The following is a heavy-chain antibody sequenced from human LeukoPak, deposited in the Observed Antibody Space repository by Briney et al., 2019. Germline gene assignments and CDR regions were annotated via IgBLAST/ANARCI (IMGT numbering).Heavy chain of an antibody. CDR2: ISDSGDRT. CDR1: GFAFSRQD. D-gene: IGHD6-19*01. Sequence: GGSLRLSCAASGFAFSRQDMGWVRQAPGKGLEWVSAISDSGDRTYYVDSVKGRFTISRDNSKNTLYLQMNSLRADDTAVYYCAKDARRSSGWYFFDHWGQGILVTVSS. J-gene: IGHJ4*02. CDR3: AKDARRSSGWYFFDH. V-gene: IGHV3-23*01.